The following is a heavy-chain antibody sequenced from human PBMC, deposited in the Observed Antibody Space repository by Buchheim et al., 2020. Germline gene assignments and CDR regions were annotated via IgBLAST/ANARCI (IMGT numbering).Heavy chain of an antibody. D-gene: IGHD3-10*01. J-gene: IGHJ4*02. CDR3: TRRRDGSYSDY. V-gene: IGHV4-39*07. CDR2: ISFGGST. CDR1: GGSISSYDYY. Sequence: QLQLQESGPGLVKPSETLSLTCTVSGGSISSYDYYWGWIRQPPGKGLEWIATISFGGSTSYNPSLKSRVTLSIDPSNNQFSRKLSSVTAADTAVYYCTRRRDGSYSDYWGQGTL.